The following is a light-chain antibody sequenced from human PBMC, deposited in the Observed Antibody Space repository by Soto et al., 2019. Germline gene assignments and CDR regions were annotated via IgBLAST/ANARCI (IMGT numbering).Light chain of an antibody. Sequence: EIVMTQSPATLSVSPGERATLSCRASQSVTNNLAWYQQKPGQPPRLLIYGASTRATGIPATFSGSGSGTEFTLTIGSLQSEDFAVYYCQQYNNWPLTFGGGTKVDI. CDR3: QQYNNWPLT. CDR2: GAS. CDR1: QSVTNN. V-gene: IGKV3-15*01. J-gene: IGKJ4*01.